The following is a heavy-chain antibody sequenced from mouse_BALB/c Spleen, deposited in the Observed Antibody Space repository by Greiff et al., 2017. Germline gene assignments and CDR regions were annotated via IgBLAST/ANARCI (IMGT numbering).Heavy chain of an antibody. Sequence: EVKLVESGGGLVQPGGSLKLSCAASGFTFSSYTMSWVRQTPEKRLEWVAYISNGGGSTYYPDTVKGRFTISRDNAKNTLYLQMSSLKSEDTAMYYCARHITGTRPDAMDYWGQGTSVTVSS. CDR3: ARHITGTRPDAMDY. J-gene: IGHJ4*01. V-gene: IGHV5-12-2*01. CDR2: ISNGGGST. CDR1: GFTFSSYT. D-gene: IGHD4-1*01.